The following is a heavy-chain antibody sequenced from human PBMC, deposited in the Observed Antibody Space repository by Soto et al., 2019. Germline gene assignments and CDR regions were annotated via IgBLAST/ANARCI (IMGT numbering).Heavy chain of an antibody. Sequence: PGGSLRLSCSGSGFTFSTFTMNWVRQAPGKGLEWVSFISSSSTSTYYADSVKGRFTISRDDAKNSLYLQMNSLRAEDTAIYYCARDRETAILRYSDYWDQGPLVTVSS. J-gene: IGHJ4*02. V-gene: IGHV3-48*01. CDR2: ISSSSTST. CDR1: GFTFSTFT. CDR3: ARDRETAILRYSDY. D-gene: IGHD5-18*01.